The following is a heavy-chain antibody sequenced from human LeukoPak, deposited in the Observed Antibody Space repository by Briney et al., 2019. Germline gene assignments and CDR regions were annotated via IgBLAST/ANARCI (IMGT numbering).Heavy chain of an antibody. CDR1: GGSISGSSYY. Sequence: PSETLSLTCTVSGGSISGSSYYWGWIRQPPGKGLEWIGSIYYSGNTYYNPSLKSRVTISVDTSKNQFSLKLTSVTAADTAVYYCARHEAYSGSGNQKGLDKWGQGNLFTVSS. V-gene: IGHV4-39*01. CDR2: IYYSGNT. CDR3: ARHEAYSGSGNQKGLDK. D-gene: IGHD3-10*01. J-gene: IGHJ4*02.